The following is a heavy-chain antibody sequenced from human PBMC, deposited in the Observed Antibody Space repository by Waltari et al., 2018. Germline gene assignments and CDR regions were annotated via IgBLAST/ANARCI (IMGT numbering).Heavy chain of an antibody. CDR1: GFTFGDYA. V-gene: IGHV3-49*04. Sequence: EVQLVESGGGLVQPGRSLRLSCTASGFTFGDYAMSWVRQAPGKGLEWVGFIRSKAYGGTTENAASVKGRFTISRDDSKSIAYLQMNSLKTEDTAVYYCTRDSTDAFDIWGQGTMVTVSS. CDR3: TRDSTDAFDI. J-gene: IGHJ3*02. CDR2: IRSKAYGGTT. D-gene: IGHD3-3*02.